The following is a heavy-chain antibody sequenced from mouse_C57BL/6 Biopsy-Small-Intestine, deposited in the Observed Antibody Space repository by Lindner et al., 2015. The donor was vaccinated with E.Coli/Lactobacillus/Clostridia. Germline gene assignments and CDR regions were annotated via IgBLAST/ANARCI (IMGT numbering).Heavy chain of an antibody. CDR1: GGTFSDYA. V-gene: IGHV1S126*01. CDR3: ARGMSTSGYYLRWISAF. CDR2: IIPLIASP. D-gene: IGHD2-1*01. Sequence: SVKVSCKASGGTFSDYAFNWVRQAPGQGLEWMGGIIPLIASPNYAQTFQDRLTITADESTSTAYMELKNLKSEDTAVYYCARGMSTSGYYLRWISAFWGQGSLVTVSS. J-gene: IGHJ3*01.